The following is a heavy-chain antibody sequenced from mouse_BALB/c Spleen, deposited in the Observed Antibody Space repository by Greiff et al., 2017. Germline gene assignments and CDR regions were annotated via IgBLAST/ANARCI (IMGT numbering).Heavy chain of an antibody. CDR3: ARNGGYYAMDY. Sequence: LGMIWGGGSTDYNSALKSRLSISKDNSKSQVFLKMNSLQTDDTAMYYCARNGGYYAMDYWGQGTSVTVSS. CDR2: IWGGGST. J-gene: IGHJ4*01. V-gene: IGHV2-6-4*01.